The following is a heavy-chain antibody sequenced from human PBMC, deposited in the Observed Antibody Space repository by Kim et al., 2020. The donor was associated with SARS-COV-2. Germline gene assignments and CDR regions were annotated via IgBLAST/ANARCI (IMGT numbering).Heavy chain of an antibody. V-gene: IGHV1-46*01. CDR3: ARVFGGYSYGQFDY. J-gene: IGHJ4*02. Sequence: ASVKVSCKASGYTFSNYYIHWVRQAPGQGLEWMGMINPSGGSTTYAQKFQGRGTMTSDTSTSTVYMELSSLRSEDTAVYYCARVFGGYSYGQFDYWGQGTLVTVSS. CDR2: INPSGGST. D-gene: IGHD5-18*01. CDR1: GYTFSNYY.